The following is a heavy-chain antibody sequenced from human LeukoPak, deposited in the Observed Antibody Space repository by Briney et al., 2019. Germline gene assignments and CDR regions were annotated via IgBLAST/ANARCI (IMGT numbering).Heavy chain of an antibody. CDR1: GFTFSSYA. CDR2: ISYDGSNK. V-gene: IGHV3-30-3*01. CDR3: ARTYCGGDCYAIFDYGMDV. Sequence: GGSLRLSCAASGFTFSSYAMHWVRQAPGKGLEWVAVISYDGSNKYYADSVKGRFTISRDNSKNTLYLQMNRLRAEDTAVYYCARTYCGGDCYAIFDYGMDVWGQGTTVTVSS. D-gene: IGHD2-21*02. J-gene: IGHJ6*02.